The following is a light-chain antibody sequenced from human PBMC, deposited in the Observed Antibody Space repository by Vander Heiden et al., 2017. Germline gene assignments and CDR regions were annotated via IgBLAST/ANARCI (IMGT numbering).Light chain of an antibody. J-gene: IGLJ2*01. CDR1: SSNVGSNS. V-gene: IGLV1-47*01. CDR3: AAWDDSLRVV. CDR2: RDF. Sequence: QSVLTQPPSASGTPGQRVTISCSGSSSNVGSNSVYWYQPRPGTAPKLLIYRDFQRPSGVPDRFSASKSGTSAALAISGLRSEDEAHYYCAAWDDSLRVVFGGGTKLTV.